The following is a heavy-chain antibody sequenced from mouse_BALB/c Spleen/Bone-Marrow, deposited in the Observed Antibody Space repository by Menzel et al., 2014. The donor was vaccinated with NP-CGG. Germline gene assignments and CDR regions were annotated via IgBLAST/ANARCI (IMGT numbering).Heavy chain of an antibody. CDR2: ISYDGSN. CDR3: ARDRYFDY. CDR1: GYSITSGYY. Sequence: EVQLQESGPGLVKPSQSLSLTCSVTGYSITSGYYWNWIRQFPGNKLEWMGYISYDGSNNYNPSLKNRISITRDTSKNQFFLKLNSVNTEDTATYYCARDRYFDYWGQGTTLTVSS. V-gene: IGHV3-6*02. J-gene: IGHJ2*01.